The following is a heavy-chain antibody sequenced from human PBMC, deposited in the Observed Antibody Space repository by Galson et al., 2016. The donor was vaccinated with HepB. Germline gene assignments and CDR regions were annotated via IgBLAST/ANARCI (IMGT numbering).Heavy chain of an antibody. CDR1: SYTFTRYG. D-gene: IGHD1/OR15-1a*01. CDR2: ISTYNGNT. Sequence: SVKVSCKAASYTFTRYGVSWVRQAPGQGLEWMGWISTYNGNTKYAQKLQGRVTMTTDTSTSTAYMELRSLRSDDTAVYYCACQAGTRSLPYWGQGTLVTVSS. J-gene: IGHJ4*02. CDR3: ACQAGTRSLPY. V-gene: IGHV1-18*01.